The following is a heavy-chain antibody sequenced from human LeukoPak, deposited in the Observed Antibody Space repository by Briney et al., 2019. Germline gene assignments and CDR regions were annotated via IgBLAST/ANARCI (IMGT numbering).Heavy chain of an antibody. D-gene: IGHD2-2*01. J-gene: IGHJ3*02. CDR3: ARSLKVSAALDVFDI. CDR1: EFTFSSHS. CDR2: ISRSGGSI. Sequence: KPGGSLRLSCAASEFTFSSHSMNWVRQAPGKGLEWVSSISRSGGSIYYADSLKARFTISRDNAKNSLYLQMNSLRAEDTAVYFCARSLKVSAALDVFDIWGQGTMVTVSS. V-gene: IGHV3-21*01.